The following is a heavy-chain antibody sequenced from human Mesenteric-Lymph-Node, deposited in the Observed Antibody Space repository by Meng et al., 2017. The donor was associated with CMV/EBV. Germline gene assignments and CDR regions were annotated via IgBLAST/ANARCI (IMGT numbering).Heavy chain of an antibody. CDR3: ARILDYSNYEGLPYGMDV. J-gene: IGHJ6*02. D-gene: IGHD4-11*01. CDR1: GFSLSTSGMC. Sequence: SGPTLVKPTQTLTLTCTFSGFSLSTSGMCVSWVRQPPGKALEWLALIDWDDDKYYSTSLKTRLTISKDTSKNQVVLTMTNMDPVDTATYYCARILDYSNYEGLPYGMDVWGQGTTVTVSS. CDR2: IDWDDDK. V-gene: IGHV2-70*20.